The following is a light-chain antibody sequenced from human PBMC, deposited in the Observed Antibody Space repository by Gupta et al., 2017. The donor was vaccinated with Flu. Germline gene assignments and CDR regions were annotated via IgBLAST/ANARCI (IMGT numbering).Light chain of an antibody. CDR3: QQYGSSRWT. V-gene: IGKV3-20*01. J-gene: IGKJ1*01. Sequence: ENVLTQFPGTLSLSPGERATLSCRASQSVSTNSLAWYQQRPGQAPRLLIYCASNRATGIPDRFSGSGSGTDFTLTINRLEPEDFAVYSCQQYGSSRWTFGQGTKVEIK. CDR2: CAS. CDR1: QSVSTNS.